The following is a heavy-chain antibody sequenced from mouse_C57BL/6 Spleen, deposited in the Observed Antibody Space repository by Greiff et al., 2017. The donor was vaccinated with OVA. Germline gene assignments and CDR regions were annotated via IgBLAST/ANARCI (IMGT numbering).Heavy chain of an antibody. CDR2: IRNKANGYTT. V-gene: IGHV7-3*01. CDR1: GFTFTDYY. D-gene: IGHD1-1*01. J-gene: IGHJ1*03. Sequence: EVQLVESGGGLVQPGGSLSLSCAASGFTFTDYYMSWVRQPPGKALEWLGFIRNKANGYTTEYSASVKGRLTISRDNSQSILYLLMNALRAEDSATYYGARYNHYVEWYFDVWGTGTTVTVSS. CDR3: ARYNHYVEWYFDV.